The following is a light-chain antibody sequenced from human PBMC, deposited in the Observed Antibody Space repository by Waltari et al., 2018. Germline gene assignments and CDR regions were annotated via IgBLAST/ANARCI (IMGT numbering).Light chain of an antibody. CDR3: QTGGHGTWV. CDR1: SGYTSNV. Sequence: LVLTQSPSASASLGASVKLTCTLSSGYTSNVIAWLQQQPGKAPRYLMKVNRDGSHRKGDDIPDRVSASKSGTECYLTISSLQSEDEADYFCQTGGHGTWVCGGGTKLTVL. J-gene: IGLJ3*02. V-gene: IGLV4-69*01. CDR2: VNRDGSH.